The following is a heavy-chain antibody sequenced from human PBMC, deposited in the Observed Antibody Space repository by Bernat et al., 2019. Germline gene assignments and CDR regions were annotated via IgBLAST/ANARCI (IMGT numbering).Heavy chain of an antibody. CDR2: ISHDGRNK. V-gene: IGHV3-30*04. CDR1: GFTFSSYA. D-gene: IGHD1-26*01. CDR3: ARVWGANGPYFDY. J-gene: IGHJ4*02. Sequence: QVHLVESGGDVVQPGTSLRLSCAASGFTFSSYALHWVRQAPGKGLEWVALISHDGRNKYYADSVKGRYTISRDKSKNTLYLQMNSLTTDDTAAYYCARVWGANGPYFDYWGQGTLVTVSS.